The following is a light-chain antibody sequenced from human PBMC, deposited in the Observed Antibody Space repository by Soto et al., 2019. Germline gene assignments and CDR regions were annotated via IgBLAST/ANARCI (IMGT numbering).Light chain of an antibody. CDR1: QSISSW. CDR2: AAS. Sequence: DIQMTQSPSTLSASVGDRVTITCLASQSISSWLAWYQQKPGKAPKLLIYAASSLRSGVPSRFSGSGYGTDFSLTISSLQPEDFVTYYCQQTYSTPITFGQGTRLEIK. V-gene: IGKV1-39*01. J-gene: IGKJ5*01. CDR3: QQTYSTPIT.